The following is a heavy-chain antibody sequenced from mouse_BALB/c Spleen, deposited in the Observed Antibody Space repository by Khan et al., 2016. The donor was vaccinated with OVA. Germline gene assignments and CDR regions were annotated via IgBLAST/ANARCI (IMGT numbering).Heavy chain of an antibody. D-gene: IGHD2-12*01. CDR2: IDPGNSDT. V-gene: IGHV1-5*01. Sequence: VQLQQSGTVLARPGASVKMSCKASGYSFTRYMIHWVKQRPGKGLEWIGGIDPGNSDTSYNQKIKDKAKLTAGTSARTAYIELSSLTNEDAAVYYCPCGGYSACAYWGQGTLVTVSA. CDR3: PCGGYSACAY. J-gene: IGHJ3*01. CDR1: GYSFTRYM.